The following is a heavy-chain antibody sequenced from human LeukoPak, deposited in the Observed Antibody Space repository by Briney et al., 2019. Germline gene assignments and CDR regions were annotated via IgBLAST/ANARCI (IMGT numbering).Heavy chain of an antibody. J-gene: IGHJ3*02. CDR2: IWDDGSNK. CDR1: GSTLTELS. CDR3: ARDRFNAVYDSSGYLAMGAFDI. D-gene: IGHD3-22*01. V-gene: IGHV3-33*01. Sequence: SCKVSGSTLTELSMHWVRQAPGKGLEWVAVIWDDGSNKYYADSVKGRFTISRDNSKNTLYLQMNSLRAEDTAVYYCARDRFNAVYDSSGYLAMGAFDIWGQGTMVTVSS.